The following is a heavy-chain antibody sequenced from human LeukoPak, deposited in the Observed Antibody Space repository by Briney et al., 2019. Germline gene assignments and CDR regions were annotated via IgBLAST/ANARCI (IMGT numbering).Heavy chain of an antibody. V-gene: IGHV4-4*07. J-gene: IGHJ3*02. D-gene: IGHD4-17*01. CDR1: GGSISSHF. CDR2: IYISGST. Sequence: PSETLSLTCTVSGGSISSHFWSWIRQPAGKGLEWIGRIYISGSTNYNPPLKSRVTMSVDTSKNQFSLKLNSVTAADTAVYYCARDLLGDYGAFDIWGQGTMVTVSS. CDR3: ARDLLGDYGAFDI.